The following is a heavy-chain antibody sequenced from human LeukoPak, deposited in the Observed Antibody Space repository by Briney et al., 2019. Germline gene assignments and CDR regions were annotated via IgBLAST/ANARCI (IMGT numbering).Heavy chain of an antibody. CDR2: IYYSGST. Sequence: KPSETLSLTCTVSGGSISSYYWSWIRQPPGKGLEWIGYIYYSGSTNYNPSLKSRVTISVDTSKNQFSLKLSSVTAADTAVYYCARGVAYYYDSSGYYNYNWFDPWGQGTLVTVSS. V-gene: IGHV4-59*01. CDR3: ARGVAYYYDSSGYYNYNWFDP. CDR1: GGSISSYY. J-gene: IGHJ5*02. D-gene: IGHD3-22*01.